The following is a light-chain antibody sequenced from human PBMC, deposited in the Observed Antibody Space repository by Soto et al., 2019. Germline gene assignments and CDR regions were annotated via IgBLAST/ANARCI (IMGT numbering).Light chain of an antibody. CDR3: QSFDTSLNRV. V-gene: IGLV1-40*01. CDR1: SSNIGAGYD. CDR2: ANS. Sequence: QPVLTQPPSVSGAPGQRVSISCTGSSSNIGAGYDVHWYKQLPGTAPKLLIYANSNRPSGVPDRFSGSKSGTSASLAITGLQADGEADYYCQSFDTSLNRVFGGGTKVTVL. J-gene: IGLJ2*01.